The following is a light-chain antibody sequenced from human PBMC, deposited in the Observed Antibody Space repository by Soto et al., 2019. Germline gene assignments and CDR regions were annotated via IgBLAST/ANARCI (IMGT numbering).Light chain of an antibody. Sequence: QSALTQPASVSGSPGQSITISCTGTSSDVGGYNYVSWYQQHPGKAPKLMIYDVSNRPPGVSNRFSGSQSGNTASLTISGLQAEDEADYYCSSYTSSSPLYVFGTGPKVTVL. CDR1: SSDVGGYNY. V-gene: IGLV2-14*01. CDR3: SSYTSSSPLYV. CDR2: DVS. J-gene: IGLJ1*01.